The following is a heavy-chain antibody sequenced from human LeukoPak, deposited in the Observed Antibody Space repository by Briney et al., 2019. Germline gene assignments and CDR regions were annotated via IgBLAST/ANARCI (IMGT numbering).Heavy chain of an antibody. J-gene: IGHJ5*02. CDR1: GGSISSYY. CDR2: IYYSGTT. Sequence: PSETLSLTCTVSGGSISSYYWSWIRQPPGKGLEWIGYIYYSGTTNYNPSLKSRVTISVDTSKNQFSLKLSSVTAADTAVYYCARVLERFSSTYNWFDPWGQGTLVTVSS. D-gene: IGHD2-2*01. V-gene: IGHV4-59*01. CDR3: ARVLERFSSTYNWFDP.